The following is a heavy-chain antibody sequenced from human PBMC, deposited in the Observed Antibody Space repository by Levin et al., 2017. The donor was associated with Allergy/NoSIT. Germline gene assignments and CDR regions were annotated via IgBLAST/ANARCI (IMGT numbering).Heavy chain of an antibody. CDR1: GYTFTGYY. CDR2: INPNSGGT. Sequence: GGSLRLSCKASGYTFTGYYMHWVRQAPGQGLEWMGWINPNSGGTNYAQKFQGRVTMTRDTSISTAYMELSRLRSDDTAVYYCAGDYYDSSGYYKYFQHWGQGTLVTVSS. D-gene: IGHD3-22*01. V-gene: IGHV1-2*02. CDR3: AGDYYDSSGYYKYFQH. J-gene: IGHJ1*01.